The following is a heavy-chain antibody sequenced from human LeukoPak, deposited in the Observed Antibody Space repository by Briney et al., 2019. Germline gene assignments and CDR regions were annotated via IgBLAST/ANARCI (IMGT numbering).Heavy chain of an antibody. CDR1: GYSFTSYW. Sequence: GESLKISCQGCGYSFTSYWIGWVRQMPGKGLEWMGIIYPGDSDTRYSPSFQGQVTISADKSISTAYLQWSSLKASDTAMYYCARMPYYYDSSGYYYISLYYYYGMDVWGQGTTVTASS. CDR2: IYPGDSDT. J-gene: IGHJ6*02. V-gene: IGHV5-51*01. D-gene: IGHD3-22*01. CDR3: ARMPYYYDSSGYYYISLYYYYGMDV.